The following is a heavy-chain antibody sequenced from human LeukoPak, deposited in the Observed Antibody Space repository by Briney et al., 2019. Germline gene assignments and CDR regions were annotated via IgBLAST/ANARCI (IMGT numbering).Heavy chain of an antibody. CDR1: GFTFSSYG. CDR3: AKDYYYDSSGYYSYFDY. V-gene: IGHV3-30*18. D-gene: IGHD3-22*01. J-gene: IGHJ4*02. Sequence: GRSLRLSCAASGFTFSSYGMHWVRQAPGKGLEWVAVISYDGSNKYYADSVKGRFTISRDNSKNTLYLQMNSLRAEDTAVYYCAKDYYYDSSGYYSYFDYWGRGTLVTVSS. CDR2: ISYDGSNK.